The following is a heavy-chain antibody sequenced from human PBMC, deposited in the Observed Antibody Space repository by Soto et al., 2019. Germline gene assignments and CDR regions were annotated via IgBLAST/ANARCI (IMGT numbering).Heavy chain of an antibody. CDR3: AREQGAFTKVRGDVDY. CDR2: IRRKDFGGTT. J-gene: IGHJ4*02. D-gene: IGHD3-10*01. Sequence: EVQLVESGGGLVEPGRSLRLSCTTSGFNFGDYSMSWFRQAPGKGLEWLTFIRRKDFGGTTEYAASVKGRFTMSRDDSKSVAYLQMNSLKSEDTAVYYCAREQGAFTKVRGDVDYWGQGTLVTVSS. CDR1: GFNFGDYS. V-gene: IGHV3-49*03.